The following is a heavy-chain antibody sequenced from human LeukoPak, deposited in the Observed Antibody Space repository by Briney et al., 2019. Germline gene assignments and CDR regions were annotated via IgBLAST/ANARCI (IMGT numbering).Heavy chain of an antibody. CDR2: IYPSGTT. Sequence: SHTLSLTCTVSGGSISSGDDYSSWIRQPPGKGLEWIGCIYPSGTTHYNPSLKSRASISVDTSKNQFSLKLSSVTAADTAVYFCARLVGYYSRGSCYHFDYWGQGSLVTVSS. V-gene: IGHV4-30-4*01. J-gene: IGHJ4*02. CDR3: ARLVGYYSRGSCYHFDY. D-gene: IGHD2-15*01. CDR1: GGSISSGDDY.